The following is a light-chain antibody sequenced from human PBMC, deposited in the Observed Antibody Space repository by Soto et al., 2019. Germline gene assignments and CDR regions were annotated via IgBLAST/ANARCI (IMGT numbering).Light chain of an antibody. CDR3: QKSNRTHYS. Sequence: DIQMTQSPSSLSASVGDRVTITCRASQGISTYLIWYQQRQGKAPKLLIYAASNLVSGVPSRFSGSGSGTEFPLTITSLQPEDFATYYRQKSNRTHYSFGRGTKLETK. V-gene: IGKV1-39*01. CDR2: AAS. J-gene: IGKJ2*01. CDR1: QGISTY.